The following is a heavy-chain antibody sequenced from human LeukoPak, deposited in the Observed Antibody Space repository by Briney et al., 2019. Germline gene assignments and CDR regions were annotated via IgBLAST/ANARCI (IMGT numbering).Heavy chain of an antibody. CDR3: ARSLGGYYPDFDY. V-gene: IGHV3-7*01. CDR2: VNRDGSET. J-gene: IGHJ4*02. Sequence: PGGSLRLSCAASGFALSSHWMTWVRQVPGRGPEWVANVNRDGSETYYLDSVKGRFTISKDNAKNSLYLQMNSLRAEDTAVYFCARSLGGYYPDFDYWGQGTLVTVSS. D-gene: IGHD3-22*01. CDR1: GFALSSHW.